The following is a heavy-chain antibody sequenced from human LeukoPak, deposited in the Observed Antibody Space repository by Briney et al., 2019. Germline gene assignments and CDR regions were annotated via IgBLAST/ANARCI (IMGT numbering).Heavy chain of an antibody. CDR1: GFTFSSYW. D-gene: IGHD1-26*01. J-gene: IGHJ5*02. CDR2: IKQDGSEK. Sequence: GGSLRLSCAASGFTFSSYWMNWVRQAPGKGLEWVANIKQDGSEKYYVDSVKGRFTISRDNAENSLYLQMNSLRAEDTAVYYCARGLMGAYNWFDPWTQGTLVTVSS. CDR3: ARGLMGAYNWFDP. V-gene: IGHV3-7*01.